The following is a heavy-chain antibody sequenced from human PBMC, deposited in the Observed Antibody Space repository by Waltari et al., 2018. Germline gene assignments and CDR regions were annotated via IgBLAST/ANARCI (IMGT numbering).Heavy chain of an antibody. V-gene: IGHV4-38-2*02. J-gene: IGHJ5*02. Sequence: QVQLQESGPGLVKPSETLSLTCTVSRYSISSGNYWGWIRQPPGKGLEWIGSIYHSGNTYYTPSLKSRVTISLDTSNNQFSLKLNSVTAADTAVYYCARDPAGAANWFDPWGQGTLVTVSS. CDR1: RYSISSGNY. CDR2: IYHSGNT. CDR3: ARDPAGAANWFDP.